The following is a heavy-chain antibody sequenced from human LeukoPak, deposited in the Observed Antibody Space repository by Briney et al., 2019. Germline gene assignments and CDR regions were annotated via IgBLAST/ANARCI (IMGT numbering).Heavy chain of an antibody. CDR1: GFTFSSYA. CDR3: ARDPVADDSSGPVDY. Sequence: PGGSLRLSCAASGFTFSSYAMSWVRQAPGKGLEWVSAISGSGGSTYYADSVKGRFTISRDNSKNTLYLQMNSLRAEDTAVYYCARDPVADDSSGPVDYWGQGTLVTVSS. J-gene: IGHJ4*02. V-gene: IGHV3-23*01. CDR2: ISGSGGST. D-gene: IGHD3-22*01.